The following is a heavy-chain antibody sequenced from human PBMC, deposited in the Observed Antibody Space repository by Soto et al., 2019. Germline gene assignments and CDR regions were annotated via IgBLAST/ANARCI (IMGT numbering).Heavy chain of an antibody. CDR2: IFSNDEK. CDR1: GFSLSNAGLG. Sequence: KESGPVLVKPTETLTLTCTVSGFSLSNAGLGVSWIRQPPGNALEWLAHIFSNDEKSYSTSLKIRLTISKDTSKSQVVLIMTNMDPVDTATYYCALTYRTSWYWFDPWGQVTLGTVSS. J-gene: IGHJ5*02. D-gene: IGHD6-13*01. CDR3: ALTYRTSWYWFDP. V-gene: IGHV2-26*01.